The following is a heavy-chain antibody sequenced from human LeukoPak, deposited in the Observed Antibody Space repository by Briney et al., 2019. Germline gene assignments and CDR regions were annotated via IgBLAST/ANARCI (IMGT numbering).Heavy chain of an antibody. J-gene: IGHJ4*02. D-gene: IGHD2-15*01. Sequence: SETLSLTCTVSGGSISSGGYYWSWIRQHPGKGLEWIGYIYYSGSTYYNPSLKSRVTISVDTSKDQFSLKLSSVTAADTAVYYCAREVVVAAHLDYWGQGTLVTVSS. CDR1: GGSISSGGYY. CDR2: IYYSGST. CDR3: AREVVVAAHLDY. V-gene: IGHV4-31*03.